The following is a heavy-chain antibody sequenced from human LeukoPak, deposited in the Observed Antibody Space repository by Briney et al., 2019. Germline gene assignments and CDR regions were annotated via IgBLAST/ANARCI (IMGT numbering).Heavy chain of an antibody. J-gene: IGHJ5*02. CDR1: GFTFSSYA. V-gene: IGHV3-23*01. Sequence: GGSLRLSCAASGFTFSSYAMSWVRQAPGKGLEWVSAISGCGGSTYYADSVKGRFTIFRDNSKNTLYLQMNSLRAEDTAVYYCAKVSVQPGYSSGWSINWFDPWGQGTLVTVSS. D-gene: IGHD6-19*01. CDR3: AKVSVQPGYSSGWSINWFDP. CDR2: ISGCGGST.